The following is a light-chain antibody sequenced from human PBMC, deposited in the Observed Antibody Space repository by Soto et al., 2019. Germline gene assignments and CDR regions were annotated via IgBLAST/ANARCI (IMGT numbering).Light chain of an antibody. Sequence: QSALTQPPSASGSPGQSVTISCTGTSSDVGGYNYVSWHQQHPGKAPKLMIYEVSKWPAGVPNRFSGSKSGNTASLTVSGLQAEDEADYYCSSYAGSNNLVFGGGTKLTVL. CDR1: SSDVGGYNY. CDR3: SSYAGSNNLV. V-gene: IGLV2-8*01. J-gene: IGLJ2*01. CDR2: EVS.